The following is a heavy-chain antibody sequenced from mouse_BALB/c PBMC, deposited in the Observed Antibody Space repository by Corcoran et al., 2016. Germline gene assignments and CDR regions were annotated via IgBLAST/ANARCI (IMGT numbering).Heavy chain of an antibody. V-gene: IGHV9-3-1*01. CDR2: INTYTGEP. J-gene: IGHJ4*01. CDR1: GYTFTNYG. CDR3: AREPGAMDY. Sequence: QIQLVQSGPELKKPGETVKISCKASGYTFTNYGMNWVKQAPGKGLKWMGWINTYTGEPTYADDFKGRFAFSLETSASTAYLQINNLKNEDTAKYFCAREPGAMDYWGEGTSVTVSA.